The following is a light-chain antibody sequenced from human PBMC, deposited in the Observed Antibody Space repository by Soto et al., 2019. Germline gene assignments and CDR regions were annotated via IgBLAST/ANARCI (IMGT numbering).Light chain of an antibody. J-gene: IGLJ1*01. CDR1: SSDVGGYNY. CDR2: DVS. CDR3: SSYTSSSTLV. Sequence: QSALTQPASVSGSPGQSITISCTGTSSDVGGYNYVSWYQYHPGKAPKLIIYDVSNRPSGVSSRFSGSKSGNTASLTSSGLQAEDEADYYCSSYTSSSTLVFGTGTKVTVL. V-gene: IGLV2-14*03.